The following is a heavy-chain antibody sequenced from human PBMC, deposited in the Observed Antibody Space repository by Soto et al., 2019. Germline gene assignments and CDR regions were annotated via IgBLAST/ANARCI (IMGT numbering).Heavy chain of an antibody. Sequence: GGSLRLSCAASGFTFSSYSMNWVRQAPGKGLEWVSYISSSSSTIYYADSVKGRFTISRDNAKNSLYLQMNSLRAEDTAVYYCAREGQLPNNRNPLDYWGQGTLVTVSS. CDR2: ISSSSSTI. CDR1: GFTFSSYS. D-gene: IGHD1-7*01. V-gene: IGHV3-48*04. J-gene: IGHJ4*02. CDR3: AREGQLPNNRNPLDY.